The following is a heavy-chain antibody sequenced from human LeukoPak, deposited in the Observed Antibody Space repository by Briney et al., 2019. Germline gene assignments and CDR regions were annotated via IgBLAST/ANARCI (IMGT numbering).Heavy chain of an antibody. CDR2: TGTDGSST. V-gene: IGHV3-74*01. CDR3: ARGYYYDTTKLDL. D-gene: IGHD3-22*01. Sequence: PGGSLRLSCAASGLTFSSYWMHWVRQAPGKGLVWVSRTGTDGSSTNYADSVKGRFTVSRDNAKNTLSLQMNSLRAEDTAVYYCARGYYYDTTKLDLWGQGTLVTVSS. J-gene: IGHJ5*02. CDR1: GLTFSSYW.